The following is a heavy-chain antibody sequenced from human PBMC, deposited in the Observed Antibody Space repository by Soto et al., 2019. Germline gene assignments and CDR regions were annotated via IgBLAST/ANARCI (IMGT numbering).Heavy chain of an antibody. D-gene: IGHD2-21*01. J-gene: IGHJ4*02. CDR3: ARRKVKKYYFDY. V-gene: IGHV4-39*01. Sequence: QLQLQESGPGLVKPSETLSLTCTVSGGSISSSSYYWGWIRQPPGKGLEWIGSIYYSGSTYYNPSLKSRVTISVDTSKNQFSLKLSSVTAADTAVYYCARRKVKKYYFDYWGQGTLVTVSS. CDR1: GGSISSSSYY. CDR2: IYYSGST.